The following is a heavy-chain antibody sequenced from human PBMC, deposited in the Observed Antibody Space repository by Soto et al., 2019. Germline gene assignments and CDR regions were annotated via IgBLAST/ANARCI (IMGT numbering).Heavy chain of an antibody. J-gene: IGHJ4*02. CDR1: GFTFGGYA. Sequence: EVQLVESGGGLLQPGRSLRLSCTTSGFTFGGYAMSWVRQAPGKGLEWVGFIRSKAYGGTTEYAASVKGRFTISRDDSKSIAYLQMNSLKTEDTAVYYCTRVYCGGDCSHFDYWGQGTLVTVSS. CDR2: IRSKAYGGTT. V-gene: IGHV3-49*04. D-gene: IGHD2-21*02. CDR3: TRVYCGGDCSHFDY.